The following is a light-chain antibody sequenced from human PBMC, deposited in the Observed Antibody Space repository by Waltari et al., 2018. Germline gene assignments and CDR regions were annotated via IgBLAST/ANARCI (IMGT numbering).Light chain of an antibody. J-gene: IGKJ2*01. Sequence: EIVLTQSPGTLFLSPGDGATLSCRASQIFSSAYLGWYQQKPGQPPRLLIYGASSRATGVPDRFSGRGSATDFTLTISRLEPEDFAVYYCQLYHTFGQGTKLEIK. CDR1: QIFSSAY. CDR3: QLYHT. CDR2: GAS. V-gene: IGKV3-20*01.